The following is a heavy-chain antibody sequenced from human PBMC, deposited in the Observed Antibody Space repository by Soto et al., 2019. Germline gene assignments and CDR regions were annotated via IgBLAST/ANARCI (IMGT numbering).Heavy chain of an antibody. V-gene: IGHV1-2*04. CDR3: ARELQQWLVFAFDI. Sequence: ASVKVSCKASGYTFTGYYMHWVRQAPGQGLEWMGWINPNSGGTNYAQKFQGWVTMTRETSISTAYMELSRLRSDDTAVYYCARELQQWLVFAFDIWGQGTMVTVSS. J-gene: IGHJ3*02. CDR1: GYTFTGYY. D-gene: IGHD6-19*01. CDR2: INPNSGGT.